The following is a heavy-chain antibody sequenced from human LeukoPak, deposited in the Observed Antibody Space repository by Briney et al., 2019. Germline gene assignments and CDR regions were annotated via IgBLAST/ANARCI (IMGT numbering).Heavy chain of an antibody. D-gene: IGHD3-22*01. CDR1: GYTFTSYY. CDR3: AAIIGYYYDSSGYDPKDYFDY. CDR2: INPSGGST. J-gene: IGHJ4*02. V-gene: IGHV1-46*01. Sequence: ASVKVSCKASGYTFTSYYMHWVRQAPGQGLEWMGIINPSGGSTSYAQKFQGRVTMTRDMSTSTAYMELSSLRSEDTAVYYCAAIIGYYYDSSGYDPKDYFDYWGQGTLVTVSS.